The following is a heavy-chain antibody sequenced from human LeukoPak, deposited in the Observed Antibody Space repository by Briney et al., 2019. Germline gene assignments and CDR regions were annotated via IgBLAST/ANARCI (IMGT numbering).Heavy chain of an antibody. CDR2: ISSSGSTI. J-gene: IGHJ4*02. CDR1: GFTFSSYE. D-gene: IGHD3-10*01. V-gene: IGHV3-48*03. CDR3: ARDRGGSGSYSDY. Sequence: GGSLRLSCVASGFTFSSYEMNWVRQAPGKGLEWVSYISSSGSTIYYADSVKGRFTISRDNAKNSLYLQMNSLRAEDTAVYYCARDRGGSGSYSDYRGQGTLVTVSS.